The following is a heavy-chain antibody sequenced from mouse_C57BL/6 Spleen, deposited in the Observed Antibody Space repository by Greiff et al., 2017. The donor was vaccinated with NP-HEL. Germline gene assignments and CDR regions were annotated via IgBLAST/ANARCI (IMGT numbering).Heavy chain of an antibody. D-gene: IGHD2-4*01. V-gene: IGHV1-64*01. CDR1: GYTFTSYW. CDR3: ARHYDYDGTPLAY. J-gene: IGHJ3*01. Sequence: VQLQQPGAELVKPGASVKLSCKASGYTFTSYWMHWVQQRPGQGLEWIGMIHPNSGSTNYNEKFKSKATLTVDKSSSTAYLQLSSRTSEDAAVYYCARHYDYDGTPLAYWGQGTLVTVSA. CDR2: IHPNSGST.